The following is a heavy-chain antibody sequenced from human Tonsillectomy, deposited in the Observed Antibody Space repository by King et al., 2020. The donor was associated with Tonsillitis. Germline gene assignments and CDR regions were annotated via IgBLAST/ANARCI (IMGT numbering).Heavy chain of an antibody. CDR3: ARSAKYSSSWYYF. J-gene: IGHJ4*02. V-gene: IGHV1-2*02. CDR2: INPDSGDT. D-gene: IGHD6-13*01. CDR1: GYTFTDYY. Sequence: QLVQSGPEVTKPGASVKVSCKASGYTFTDYYLHWVRQAPGQGLEWMGWINPDSGDTNYAQKFQGRVIMTRDTSIITAYMELSSLRSDDTAVYYCARSAKYSSSWYYFWGQGALVTVSS.